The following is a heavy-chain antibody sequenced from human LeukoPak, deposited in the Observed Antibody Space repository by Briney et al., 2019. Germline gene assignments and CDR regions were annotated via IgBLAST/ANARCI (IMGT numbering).Heavy chain of an antibody. Sequence: GSLRLSCAASGFTFSSYGMHWVRQAPGKGLEWVAVISYDEINKYYADSVKGRFAISRDNSKNTLFLHMNNLRAEDTAIYYCAKQYRVQDYFYYYMDVWGKGTTVTVSS. CDR3: AKQYRVQDYFYYYMDV. D-gene: IGHD1-14*01. CDR1: GFTFSSYG. J-gene: IGHJ6*03. V-gene: IGHV3-30*18. CDR2: ISYDEINK.